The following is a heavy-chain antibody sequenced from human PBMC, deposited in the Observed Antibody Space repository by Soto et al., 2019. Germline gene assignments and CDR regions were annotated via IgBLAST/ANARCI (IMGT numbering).Heavy chain of an antibody. D-gene: IGHD3-22*01. CDR3: ARDRGYYDSSGLYFDY. J-gene: IGHJ4*02. CDR2: IYYSGNT. CDR1: GVSISDYY. Sequence: PSETLSLTCTVSGVSISDYYWSWIRQPPGKGLEWIGYIYYSGNTNYNPSLKSRVTISEDTSKNQFSLRLSSVTTADTAVYYCARDRGYYDSSGLYFDYWGQGTLVTVSS. V-gene: IGHV4-59*01.